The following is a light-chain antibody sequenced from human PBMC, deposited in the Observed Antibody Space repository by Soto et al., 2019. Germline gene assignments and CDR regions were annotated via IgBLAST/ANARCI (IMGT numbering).Light chain of an antibody. CDR3: QSADSSGTWV. J-gene: IGLJ3*02. CDR2: KDS. V-gene: IGLV3-25*02. Sequence: SYELTQPPSVSVSPGQTARITCSGDALPKQYAYWYQQKPGQAPVLVIYKDSERPSGIPERFSGSSSGTTVTLTISGVQAEDEADYYCQSADSSGTWVFGGGTQL. CDR1: ALPKQY.